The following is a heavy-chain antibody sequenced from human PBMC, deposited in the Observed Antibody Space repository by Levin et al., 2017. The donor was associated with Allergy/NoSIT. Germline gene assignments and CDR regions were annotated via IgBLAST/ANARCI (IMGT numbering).Heavy chain of an antibody. CDR2: IRNKAHGGTT. D-gene: IGHD3-16*02. V-gene: IGHV3-49*04. Sequence: GGSLRLSCTGSGFTFGDYAMSWVRQAPGKGLEWVGFIRNKAHGGTTEYAASVKGRLTISRDDSKIIAYLQMNSLKTEDTSVYFCARGGPPNYDYNWGSYRDGYFDYWGQGTLVTVSS. J-gene: IGHJ4*02. CDR3: ARGGPPNYDYNWGSYRDGYFDY. CDR1: GFTFGDYA.